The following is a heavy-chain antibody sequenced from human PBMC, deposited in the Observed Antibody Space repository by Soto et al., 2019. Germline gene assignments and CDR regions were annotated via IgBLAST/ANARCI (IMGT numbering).Heavy chain of an antibody. V-gene: IGHV3-21*01. J-gene: IGHJ3*02. CDR1: GFTFSSYS. D-gene: IGHD2-15*01. Sequence: EVQLVESGGGLVKPGGSLRLSCAASGFTFSSYSMNWVRQAPGKGLEWVSSISSSSSYISYADSVKGRFTISRDNAKNSLYLQMNSLRAEDTAVYYCARKAVVVAANAFDIWGQGTMVTVSS. CDR3: ARKAVVVAANAFDI. CDR2: ISSSSSYI.